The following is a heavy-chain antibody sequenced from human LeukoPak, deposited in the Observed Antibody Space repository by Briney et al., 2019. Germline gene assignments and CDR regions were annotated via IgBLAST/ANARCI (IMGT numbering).Heavy chain of an antibody. CDR3: ARDFNWASDF. CDR1: GFIFSSYS. V-gene: IGHV3-48*01. Sequence: PGGSLRLSCAASGFIFSSYSMNWVRQAPGKGLEWISYISGGGGNIHYADSVEGRFTISRDNAKNSVYLQMNSLRAEDSAVYYCARDFNWASDFWGQGILVTVSS. CDR2: ISGGGGNI. D-gene: IGHD1-1*01. J-gene: IGHJ4*02.